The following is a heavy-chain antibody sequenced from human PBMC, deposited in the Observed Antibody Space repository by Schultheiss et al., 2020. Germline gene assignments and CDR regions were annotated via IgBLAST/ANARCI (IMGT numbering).Heavy chain of an antibody. Sequence: SETLSLTCTVSGGSISSGSYYWSWIRQPPGKGLEWIGYIYYSGSTNYNPSLKSRVTISVDTSKNQFSLNLSSVTAADTAVYYCARGLGGSSSWVYYYYYMDVWGKGTTVTVSS. V-gene: IGHV4-61*01. D-gene: IGHD6-6*01. CDR3: ARGLGGSSSWVYYYYYMDV. CDR1: GGSISSGSYY. J-gene: IGHJ6*03. CDR2: IYYSGST.